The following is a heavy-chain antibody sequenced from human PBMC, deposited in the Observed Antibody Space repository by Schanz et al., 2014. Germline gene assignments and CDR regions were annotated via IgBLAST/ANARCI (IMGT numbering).Heavy chain of an antibody. CDR2: IWYDGSNK. J-gene: IGHJ6*02. Sequence: VQLLESGGGLIQPGGSLRLSCAASGFTFSTHAMHWVRQAPGKGLEWVAVIWYDGSNKYYADSVKGRFTISRDNSKSTLYLQMNSLRAEDTAVYYCAKDGPGGSGSYSADGGMDVWGQGTTVTVSS. CDR1: GFTFSTHA. CDR3: AKDGPGGSGSYSADGGMDV. V-gene: IGHV3-33*06. D-gene: IGHD3-10*01.